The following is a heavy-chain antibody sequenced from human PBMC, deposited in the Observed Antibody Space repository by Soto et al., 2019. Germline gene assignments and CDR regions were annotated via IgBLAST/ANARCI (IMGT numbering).Heavy chain of an antibody. CDR1: GFSLSTATAG. V-gene: IGHV2-5*02. CDR3: AHLMITYGGVLADDAFDV. J-gene: IGHJ3*01. Sequence: QITLKESGPPLVQPTQTLTLTCTFSGFSLSTATAGVAWIRQPPGKALEWLAVVYWDDDRRFSLSLDTRLAITKDTSRNQVVLIMTNMDPVDTATYYCAHLMITYGGVLADDAFDVWGPGTMVTVSS. D-gene: IGHD3-16*02. CDR2: VYWDDDR.